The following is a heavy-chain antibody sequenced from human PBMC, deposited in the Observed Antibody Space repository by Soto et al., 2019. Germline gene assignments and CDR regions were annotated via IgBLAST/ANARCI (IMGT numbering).Heavy chain of an antibody. V-gene: IGHV3-23*01. CDR3: AKGASSGSFDY. CDR2: ISVSGGST. CDR1: VFTFISYV. Sequence: GWSLRLSCASSVFTFISYVMSWVRQAPGKGLEWVSGISVSGGSTYYADSVKGRFTISRDNSKNTLYVQMNSLRAEDTAVYYCAKGASSGSFDYWGQGSLVTVSS. D-gene: IGHD6-6*01. J-gene: IGHJ4*02.